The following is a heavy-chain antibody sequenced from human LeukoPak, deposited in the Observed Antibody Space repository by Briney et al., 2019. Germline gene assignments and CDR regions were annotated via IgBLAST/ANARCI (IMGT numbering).Heavy chain of an antibody. CDR2: ISAYNGNT. CDR3: ARTNPGYSYGLEWYWYYMDV. CDR1: GHTFTSYG. V-gene: IGHV1-18*01. J-gene: IGHJ6*03. D-gene: IGHD5-18*01. Sequence: ASVKVSCKASGHTFTSYGISWVRQAPGQGLEWMGWISAYNGNTNYAQKLQGRVTMTTDTSTSTAYMELRSLRSDDTAVYYCARTNPGYSYGLEWYWYYMDVWGKGTTVTVSS.